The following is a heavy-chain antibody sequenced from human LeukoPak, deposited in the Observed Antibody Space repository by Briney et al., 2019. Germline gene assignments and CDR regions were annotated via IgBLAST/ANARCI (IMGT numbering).Heavy chain of an antibody. CDR1: GFTFSSYA. J-gene: IGHJ4*02. CDR2: ISYDGSNK. CDR3: ATAVAAFDY. V-gene: IGHV3-30*04. D-gene: IGHD6-19*01. Sequence: GSLRLSCAASGFTFSSYAMHWVRQAPGKGLEWVAVISYDGSNKYYADSVKGRFTISRDNSKNTLYLQMNSLRAEDTAVYYCATAVAAFDYWGQGTLVTVSS.